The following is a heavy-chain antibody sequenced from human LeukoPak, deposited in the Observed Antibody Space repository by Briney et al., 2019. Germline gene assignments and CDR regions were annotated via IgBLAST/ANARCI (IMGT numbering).Heavy chain of an antibody. CDR1: GYTFTSYG. CDR3: ARESDDYGDYVDY. Sequence: ASVKVSCKASGYTFTSYGISWVRQAPGQGLEWMGWISAYNGNTNYAQKLQGRVTMTTDTSTSTVYMELRSLRSDDTAVYYCARESDDYGDYVDYWGQGTLVTVSS. CDR2: ISAYNGNT. D-gene: IGHD4-17*01. V-gene: IGHV1-18*01. J-gene: IGHJ4*02.